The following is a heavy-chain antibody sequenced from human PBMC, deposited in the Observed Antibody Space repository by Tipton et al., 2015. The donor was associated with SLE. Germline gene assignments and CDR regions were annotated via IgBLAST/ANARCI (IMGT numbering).Heavy chain of an antibody. Sequence: TLSLTCAVYGGSFSGYYWSWIRQPPGKGLEWIGEINHSGSTNYNPSLKSRVTISVDTSKNQFSLKLSSVTAADTAVYYCARGPAPPSLGRWGQGTLVTVSS. J-gene: IGHJ4*02. CDR1: GGSFSGYY. D-gene: IGHD1-26*01. CDR2: INHSGST. V-gene: IGHV4-34*01. CDR3: ARGPAPPSLGR.